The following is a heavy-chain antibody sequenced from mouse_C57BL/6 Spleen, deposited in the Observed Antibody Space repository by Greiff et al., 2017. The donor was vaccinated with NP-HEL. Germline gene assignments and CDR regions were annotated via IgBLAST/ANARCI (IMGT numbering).Heavy chain of an antibody. CDR1: GYAFSSYW. CDR2: IYPGDGDT. J-gene: IGHJ4*01. CDR3: ARPYYDYGYYYAMDY. D-gene: IGHD2-4*01. V-gene: IGHV1-80*01. Sequence: QVQLQQSGAELVKPGASVKISCKASGYAFSSYWMNWVKQRPGKGLEWIGQIYPGDGDTNYNGKFKGKATLTADKYSSTAYMQLSSLTSEDSAVYFCARPYYDYGYYYAMDYWGQGTSVTVSS.